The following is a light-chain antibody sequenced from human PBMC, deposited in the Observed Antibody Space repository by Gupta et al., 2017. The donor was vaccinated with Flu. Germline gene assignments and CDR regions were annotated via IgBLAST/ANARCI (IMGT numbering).Light chain of an antibody. V-gene: IGLV3-1*01. CDR1: KLGDKY. Sequence: SPGQTASIPCSGDKLGDKYAFWYQQKPGQSPVLVIYQDTKRPSGIPGRFSGSNSGNTATLTISGTQAMAEADYYCQAWDSSTGVFGVGTKLTVL. CDR3: QAWDSSTGV. CDR2: QDT. J-gene: IGLJ3*02.